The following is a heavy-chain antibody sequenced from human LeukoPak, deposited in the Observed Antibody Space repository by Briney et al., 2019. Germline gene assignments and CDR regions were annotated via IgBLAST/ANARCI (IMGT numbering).Heavy chain of an antibody. CDR3: ANGEFDTARPHGAVDF. CDR1: GFTFSSYA. J-gene: IGHJ3*01. Sequence: GGSLRLSCAASGFTFSSYAMRWVRQAPGKGLEWVSAICGDGGNKYYADSVKGRFTISRDNSKNTLYLQMNSLRAEDTAVYYWANGEFDTARPHGAVDFWCRGTRVIV. D-gene: IGHD5-18*01. V-gene: IGHV3-23*01. CDR2: ICGDGGNK.